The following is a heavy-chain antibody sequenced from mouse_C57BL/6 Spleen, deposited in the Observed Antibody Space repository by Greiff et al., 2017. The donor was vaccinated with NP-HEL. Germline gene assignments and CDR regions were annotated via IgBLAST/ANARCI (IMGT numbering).Heavy chain of an antibody. CDR2: IDPETGGT. Sequence: VQLQQSGAELVRPGASVTLSCKASGYTFTDYEMHWVKQTPVHGLEWIGAIDPETGGTAYNQKFKGKAILTADKSSSTAYMELRSLTSEDSAVYYCTRREIYYYGSPCAYWGQGTLVTVSA. D-gene: IGHD1-1*01. J-gene: IGHJ3*01. V-gene: IGHV1-15*01. CDR3: TRREIYYYGSPCAY. CDR1: GYTFTDYE.